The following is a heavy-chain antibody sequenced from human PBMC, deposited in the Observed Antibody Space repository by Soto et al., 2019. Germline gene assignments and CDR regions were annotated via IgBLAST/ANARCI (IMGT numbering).Heavy chain of an antibody. V-gene: IGHV4-30-4*01. CDR1: GGSISSGDYY. J-gene: IGHJ2*01. CDR3: ANYYDSSGGYWYFDL. Sequence: SETLSLTCTVSGGSISSGDYYWSWIRHPPGKGLEWIGYIYYTGSAYYNPSLKSRVSISVDTSKNQFSLNLSSVTVADTAVYYCANYYDSSGGYWYFDLWGRGTLVTVSS. CDR2: IYYTGSA. D-gene: IGHD3-22*01.